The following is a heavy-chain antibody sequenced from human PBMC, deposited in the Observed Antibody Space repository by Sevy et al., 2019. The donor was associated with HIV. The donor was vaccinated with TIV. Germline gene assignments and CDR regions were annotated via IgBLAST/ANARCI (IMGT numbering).Heavy chain of an antibody. CDR2: ITPNNGHT. D-gene: IGHD1-26*01. CDR1: GYTFTYYH. Sequence: ASVKGSCKASGYTFTYYHITWVRQAPGQGLEWMGWITPNNGHTNIPQRLQGRVTMTTDTSTRTAYLELRSLTSDDTAVYYCARAPSGSQGPGQYFHHWGQGTLVTVSS. CDR3: ARAPSGSQGPGQYFHH. J-gene: IGHJ1*01. V-gene: IGHV1-18*01.